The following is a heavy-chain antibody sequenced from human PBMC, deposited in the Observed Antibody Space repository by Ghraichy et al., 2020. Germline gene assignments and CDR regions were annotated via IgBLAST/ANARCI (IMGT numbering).Heavy chain of an antibody. CDR1: GFTFSDYY. D-gene: IGHD1-1*01. CDR3: ARDPGPYDYYYGMDV. CDR2: ISSSGSTI. Sequence: GGSLRLSCAASGFTFSDYYMSWIRQAPGKGLEWVSYISSSGSTIYYTDSVKGRFTISRDNAKNSLYLQMNSLRAEDTAVYYCARDPGPYDYYYGMDVWGQGTTVTVSS. V-gene: IGHV3-11*01. J-gene: IGHJ6*02.